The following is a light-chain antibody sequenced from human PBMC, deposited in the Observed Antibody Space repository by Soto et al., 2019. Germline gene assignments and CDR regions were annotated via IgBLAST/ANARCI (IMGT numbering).Light chain of an antibody. J-gene: IGKJ1*01. CDR3: QQYSNCRPR. V-gene: IGKV3-15*01. Sequence: EIGLSQSPATLSLSPRERASLSCRASQSISRYLAWYQQRPGQAPRLLIYDASTRSPGVPARFSGSGSGTEFTLTISRLQSEDFAVYYCQQYSNCRPRFGQGTKVDIK. CDR1: QSISRY. CDR2: DAS.